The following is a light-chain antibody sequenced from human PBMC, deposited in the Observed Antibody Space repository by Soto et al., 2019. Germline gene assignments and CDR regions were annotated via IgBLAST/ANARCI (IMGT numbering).Light chain of an antibody. CDR3: QQSYSTPYT. J-gene: IGKJ2*01. CDR1: QSISSF. Sequence: DIQMTQSPSSLSASVGDRVTITCRASQSISSFLNWFQQKPGKAPVLLIYAASSLQSGVPSRFSGSGSATDFTLTISSLQPEDFATYYCQQSYSTPYTFGQGTKLEI. V-gene: IGKV1-39*01. CDR2: AAS.